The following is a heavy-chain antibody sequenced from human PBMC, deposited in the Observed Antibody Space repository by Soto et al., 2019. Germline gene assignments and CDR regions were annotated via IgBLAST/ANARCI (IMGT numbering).Heavy chain of an antibody. V-gene: IGHV1-8*01. J-gene: IGHJ6*02. CDR1: GYTFTSYD. CDR3: ARGNRGFVLVPAAMRNYYYGMDV. CDR2: MNPNSGNT. D-gene: IGHD2-2*01. Sequence: QVQLVQSGAEVKKPGASVKVSCKASGYTFTSYDINWVRQATGQGLEWMGWMNPNSGNTGYAQKFQGRVSMTRNTSISTAYMELSSLRSEETAVYYCARGNRGFVLVPAAMRNYYYGMDVWGQGPTVTVSS.